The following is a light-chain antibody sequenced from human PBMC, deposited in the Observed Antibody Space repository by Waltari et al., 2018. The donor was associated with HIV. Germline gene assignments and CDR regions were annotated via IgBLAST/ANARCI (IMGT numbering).Light chain of an antibody. CDR3: SSYTSSSTRV. J-gene: IGLJ3*02. V-gene: IGLV2-14*01. CDR2: DVS. CDR1: SSDVGGYNY. Sequence: QSALTPPASVSGSPGQSITLSCTGTSSDVGGYNYVSWSQQYPGKAPNLMIYDVSNRPSGVSNRFSGSKSGNTASLTISGLQAEDEADYYCSSYTSSSTRVFGGGTKLTVL.